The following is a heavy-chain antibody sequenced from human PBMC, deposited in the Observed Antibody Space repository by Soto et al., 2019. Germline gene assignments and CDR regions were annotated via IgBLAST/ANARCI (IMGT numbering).Heavy chain of an antibody. CDR3: TTKNPLRYFDWVGMSHYYYGMDV. Sequence: GGSLRLSCMASGFTFRDYAISWFRQAPGKGLQWVSFIRSNIYDGTTEYAASVKGRFTISRDDSKTIAYLQMNSLKTEDTGVYYCTTKNPLRYFDWVGMSHYYYGMDVWGQGTTVTVSS. D-gene: IGHD3-9*01. CDR1: GFTFRDYA. J-gene: IGHJ6*02. V-gene: IGHV3-49*03. CDR2: IRSNIYDGTT.